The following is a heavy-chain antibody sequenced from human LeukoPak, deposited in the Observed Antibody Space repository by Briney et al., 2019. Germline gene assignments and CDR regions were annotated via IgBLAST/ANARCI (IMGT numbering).Heavy chain of an antibody. CDR1: GFTFSSYA. D-gene: IGHD2-15*01. CDR2: ISYDGSNK. CDR3: ARGNPGLRNYFDY. V-gene: IGHV3-30*04. Sequence: GGSLRLSCAASGFTFSSYAMHWVRQAPGKGLEWVAVISYDGSNKYYADSVKGRFTISRDNSKNTLYLQMNSLRAEDTAVYYCARGNPGLRNYFDYWGQGTLVTVS. J-gene: IGHJ4*02.